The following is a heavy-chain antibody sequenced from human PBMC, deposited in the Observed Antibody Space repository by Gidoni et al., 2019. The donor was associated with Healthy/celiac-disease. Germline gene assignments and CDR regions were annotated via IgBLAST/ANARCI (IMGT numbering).Heavy chain of an antibody. D-gene: IGHD2-2*02. CDR1: GGSISSYY. Sequence: QVQLQESGPGLVKPSETLSLTCPVSGGSISSYYWSWIRQPPGKGLEWIGYIYYSGSTNYNPSLKSRVTISVDTSKNQFSLKLSSVTAADTAVYYCARVQDIVVVPAAIGDGDYYGMDVWGQGTTVTVSS. CDR3: ARVQDIVVVPAAIGDGDYYGMDV. J-gene: IGHJ6*02. CDR2: IYYSGST. V-gene: IGHV4-59*01.